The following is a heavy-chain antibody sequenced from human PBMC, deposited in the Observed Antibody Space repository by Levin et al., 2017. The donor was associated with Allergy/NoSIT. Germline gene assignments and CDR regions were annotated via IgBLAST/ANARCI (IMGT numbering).Heavy chain of an antibody. J-gene: IGHJ4*02. CDR1: GGSFSGYY. V-gene: IGHV4-34*01. CDR2: ISHSGST. CDR3: ARETTANDY. Sequence: PSETLSLTCAVYGGSFSGYYWSWIRQPPGKGLEWIGEISHSGSTTYNPSLKNRVTISVDTSKNQFSLKLHSVTAADTAVYYCARETTANDYWGLGTLVTVSS. D-gene: IGHD2/OR15-2a*01.